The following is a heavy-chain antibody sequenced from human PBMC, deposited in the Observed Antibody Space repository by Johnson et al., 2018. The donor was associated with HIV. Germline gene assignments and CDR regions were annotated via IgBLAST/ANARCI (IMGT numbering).Heavy chain of an antibody. Sequence: QVQLVESGGGVVQPGGSLRLSCAASGFTFSTYGMYWVRQAPGKGLEWVAFIRYDGSYKYYGDSVKGRFTISIDNSKNSLYLQMNSLRAEDTAVYYWARGRKTVTTVRPSAFDIWGQGTMVTVSS. D-gene: IGHD4-17*01. V-gene: IGHV3-30*02. CDR1: GFTFSTYG. CDR2: IRYDGSYK. J-gene: IGHJ3*02. CDR3: ARGRKTVTTVRPSAFDI.